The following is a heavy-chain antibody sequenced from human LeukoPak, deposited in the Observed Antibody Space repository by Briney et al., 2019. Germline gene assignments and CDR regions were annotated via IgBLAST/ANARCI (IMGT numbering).Heavy chain of an antibody. J-gene: IGHJ5*02. CDR2: IRSKANNFAT. V-gene: IGHV3-73*01. CDR1: GFTFSGSA. CDR3: TRGLDGPWFDP. Sequence: PGGSLRLSCAASGFTFSGSAMPWVRQASGKGLEWVGRIRSKANNFATAYGASVTGRFTISRDDSNNMAYLQMNSLKTEDTAVYYCTRGLDGPWFDPRGQGTLVTVSA. D-gene: IGHD5-24*01.